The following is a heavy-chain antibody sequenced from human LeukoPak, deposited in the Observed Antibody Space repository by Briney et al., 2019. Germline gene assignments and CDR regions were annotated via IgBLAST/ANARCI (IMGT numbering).Heavy chain of an antibody. V-gene: IGHV4-4*02. Sequence: SGTLSLTCAVSGDSISSSNWWSWVRQPPGKGLEWIGEIYHSGSTNYNPSLKSRVTISADKSKNQFSLKLSSVTAADTAVYYCATKKGYCSSTSCYDAFDIWGQGTIVTVSS. CDR3: ATKKGYCSSTSCYDAFDI. CDR2: IYHSGST. D-gene: IGHD2-2*01. CDR1: GDSISSSNW. J-gene: IGHJ3*02.